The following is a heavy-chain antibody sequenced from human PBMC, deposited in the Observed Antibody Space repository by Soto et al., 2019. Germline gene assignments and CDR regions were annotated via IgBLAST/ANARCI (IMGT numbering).Heavy chain of an antibody. CDR1: GYTFTSYY. Sequence: ASVKVSCKASGYTFTSYYMHWVRQAPGQGLEWMGIINPSGGSTSYAQKFQGSVTMTRDTSTSTVYMELSSLGSEDTAVYYCAREYSSSSPYYYYGMDVWGQGTTVTVSS. V-gene: IGHV1-46*01. J-gene: IGHJ6*02. D-gene: IGHD6-6*01. CDR3: AREYSSSSPYYYYGMDV. CDR2: INPSGGST.